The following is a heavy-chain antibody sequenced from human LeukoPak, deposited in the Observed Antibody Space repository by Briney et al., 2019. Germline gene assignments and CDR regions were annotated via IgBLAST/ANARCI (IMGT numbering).Heavy chain of an antibody. J-gene: IGHJ6*03. V-gene: IGHV4-4*09. CDR2: IYTSRST. Sequence: SETLSLTCTVSGGSISSYYWSWIRQPPGKGLEWIGYIYTSRSTNYNPSLKSRVTISVDTSKNQFSLKLSSVTAADTAVYYCARHYWFGELSDYYMDVWGKGTTVTVSS. CDR3: ARHYWFGELSDYYMDV. CDR1: GGSISSYY. D-gene: IGHD3-10*01.